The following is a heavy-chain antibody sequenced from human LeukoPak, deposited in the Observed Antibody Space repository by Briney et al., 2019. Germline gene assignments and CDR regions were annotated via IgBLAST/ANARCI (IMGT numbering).Heavy chain of an antibody. CDR3: ARAGNSGYWFDY. J-gene: IGHJ4*02. CDR2: IYYSGAT. D-gene: IGHD3-22*01. V-gene: IGHV4-31*03. Sequence: PSETLSLTCTVSGVSISSAAYYWTWIRQHPGKGLEWIGYIYYSGATYYNPSLQSRLTISVDTSKNQFSLRLNSVTAADTAVYYCARAGNSGYWFDYWGQGTVVTVSS. CDR1: GVSISSAAYY.